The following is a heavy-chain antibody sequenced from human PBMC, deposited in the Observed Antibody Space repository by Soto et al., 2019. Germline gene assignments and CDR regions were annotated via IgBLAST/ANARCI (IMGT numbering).Heavy chain of an antibody. J-gene: IGHJ4*02. V-gene: IGHV3-23*01. Sequence: EVQLLESGGGLVQPGGSLRLSCAASGFTFSSYAMSWVRQAPGKGLEWVSGISGSGDSTNYADSVKGRFTISRDNSKNTLYLQMNSLRAEDTAVYYGAKDGAVAGPFDYWGQGTLVTVSS. CDR3: AKDGAVAGPFDY. CDR1: GFTFSSYA. CDR2: ISGSGDST. D-gene: IGHD6-13*01.